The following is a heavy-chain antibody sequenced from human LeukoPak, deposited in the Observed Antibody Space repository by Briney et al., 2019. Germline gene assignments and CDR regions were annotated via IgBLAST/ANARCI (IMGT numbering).Heavy chain of an antibody. CDR3: ATPHRKGVIVGATYFDY. J-gene: IGHJ4*02. CDR1: GYTLTELS. CDR2: FDPEDGET. D-gene: IGHD1-26*01. V-gene: IGHV1-24*01. Sequence: ASVKVSCKVSGYTLTELSMHWVRQAPGKGLEWMGGFDPEDGETTYAQKFQGRVTMTEDTSTDTAYMELSSLRSEDTAVYYCATPHRKGVIVGATYFDYWGQGTLVTVSS.